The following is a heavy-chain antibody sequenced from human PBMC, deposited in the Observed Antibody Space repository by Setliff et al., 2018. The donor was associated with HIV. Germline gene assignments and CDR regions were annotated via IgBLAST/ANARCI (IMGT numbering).Heavy chain of an antibody. Sequence: ASVKVSCKASGYTFTSYGISWVRQAPGQGLEWMGWISGYNGNTNYAQKLQGRVTMTTDTSTSTAYMELRSLRSDDTAAYYCARDPFLDYYDDSSYPGGAFDIWGQGTMVTVSS. V-gene: IGHV1-18*01. CDR2: ISGYNGNT. CDR1: GYTFTSYG. D-gene: IGHD3-22*01. CDR3: ARDPFLDYYDDSSYPGGAFDI. J-gene: IGHJ3*02.